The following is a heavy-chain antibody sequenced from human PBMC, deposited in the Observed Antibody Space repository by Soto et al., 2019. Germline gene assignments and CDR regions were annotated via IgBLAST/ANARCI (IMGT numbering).Heavy chain of an antibody. D-gene: IGHD3-10*01. J-gene: IGHJ2*01. CDR3: ARHLRLVGFGEYDL. CDR2: IYSGGTT. V-gene: IGHV3-53*04. Sequence: EVQLVESGGGLVQPGGSLRLSCAASGFTVSSNYMSWVRQAPGKGLEWVSFIYSGGTTNYADSVKGRFTVSRHDSKNTLYLQMNSLRTEDTAVYYCARHLRLVGFGEYDLWGRGTLVTVSS. CDR1: GFTVSSNY.